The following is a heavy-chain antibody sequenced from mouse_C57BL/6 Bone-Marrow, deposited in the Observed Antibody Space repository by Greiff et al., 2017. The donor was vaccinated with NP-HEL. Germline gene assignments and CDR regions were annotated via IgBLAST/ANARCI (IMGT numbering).Heavy chain of an antibody. D-gene: IGHD2-3*01. Sequence: VQLQQSGPGLVQPSQSLSITCTVSGFSLTSYGVHWVRQSPGKGLEWLGVIWSGGSTDYNAAFISRLSISKDNSKSQVFFKMNSLQADDTAIYYCARIPDGYYRYFDVWGTGTTVTVSS. CDR2: IWSGGST. J-gene: IGHJ1*03. V-gene: IGHV2-2*01. CDR3: ARIPDGYYRYFDV. CDR1: GFSLTSYG.